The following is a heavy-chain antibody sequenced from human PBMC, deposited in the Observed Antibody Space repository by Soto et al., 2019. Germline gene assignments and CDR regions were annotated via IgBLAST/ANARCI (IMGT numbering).Heavy chain of an antibody. Sequence: VSCKASGGTFSSYAISWVRQAPGQGLEWMGGIIPIFGTANYAQKFQGRVTITADESTSTAYMELSSLRSEDTAVYYCARQGGGLPYYYYGMDVWGQGTTVTVSS. J-gene: IGHJ6*02. V-gene: IGHV1-69*01. D-gene: IGHD2-15*01. CDR1: GGTFSSYA. CDR2: IIPIFGTA. CDR3: ARQGGGLPYYYYGMDV.